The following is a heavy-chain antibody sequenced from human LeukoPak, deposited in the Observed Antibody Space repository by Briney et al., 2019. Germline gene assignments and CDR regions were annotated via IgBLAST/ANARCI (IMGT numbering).Heavy chain of an antibody. CDR3: ARDLSSGWYYLDP. Sequence: SETLSLTCNVSADFFSSYYWSWLRQPAGKGPQWIGRISAYGGTNYSPSLTGRVTLSLDTSKQQLSLKISSLTAADTAVYYCARDLSSGWYYLDPWGQGALVTVSS. CDR2: ISAYGGT. CDR1: ADFFSSYY. J-gene: IGHJ4*01. D-gene: IGHD6-19*01. V-gene: IGHV4-4*07.